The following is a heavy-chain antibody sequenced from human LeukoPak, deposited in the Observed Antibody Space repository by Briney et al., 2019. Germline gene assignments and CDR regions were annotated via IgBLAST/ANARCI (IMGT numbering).Heavy chain of an antibody. Sequence: SETLSLTCTVSGGSISSSSYYWGWIRQPPGKGLEWIGSIYYSGSTYYNPSLKSRVTISVDTSKNQFSLKLSSVTAADTAVYYCARANGDSREDAFDIWGQGTMVTVSS. V-gene: IGHV4-39*07. J-gene: IGHJ3*02. CDR1: GGSISSSSYY. CDR2: IYYSGST. D-gene: IGHD4-17*01. CDR3: ARANGDSREDAFDI.